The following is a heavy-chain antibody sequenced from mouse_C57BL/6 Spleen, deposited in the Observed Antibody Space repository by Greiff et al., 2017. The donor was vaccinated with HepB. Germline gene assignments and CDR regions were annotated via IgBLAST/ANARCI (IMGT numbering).Heavy chain of an antibody. CDR1: GFTFSSYA. Sequence: EVQRVESGEGLVKPGGSLKLSCAASGFTFSSYAMSWVRQTPEKRLEWVAYISSGGDYVYYAVTVKGRFTISRDNARNTLYLQMSSLKSEDTAMYYCTRGGRGYYDYDAGYAMDYWGQGTSVTVSS. J-gene: IGHJ4*01. D-gene: IGHD2-4*01. CDR2: ISSGGDYV. CDR3: TRGGRGYYDYDAGYAMDY. V-gene: IGHV5-9-1*02.